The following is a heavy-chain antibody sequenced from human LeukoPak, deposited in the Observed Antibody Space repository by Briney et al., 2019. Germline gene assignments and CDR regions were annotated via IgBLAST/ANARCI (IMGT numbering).Heavy chain of an antibody. CDR1: GGFISNYY. V-gene: IGHV4-59*08. Sequence: PSETLSLTCTVSGGFISNYYWSWIRQPPGKGLEWIGYISYSGSSNYSPSLKSRVTISVDTSKNQFSLKLTSVTAADTAVYYCARHGGSNWYVNWFDPWGQGILVTVSS. CDR3: ARHGGSNWYVNWFDP. CDR2: ISYSGSS. D-gene: IGHD6-13*01. J-gene: IGHJ5*02.